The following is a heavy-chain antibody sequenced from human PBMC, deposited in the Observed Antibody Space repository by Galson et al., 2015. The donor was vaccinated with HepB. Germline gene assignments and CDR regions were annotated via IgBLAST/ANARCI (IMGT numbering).Heavy chain of an antibody. CDR1: GYTFSSYS. CDR3: ARGALVVAVGATQNNWFDP. D-gene: IGHD2-15*01. V-gene: IGHV1-18*01. J-gene: IGHJ5*02. CDR2: ISPHNRYP. Sequence: SVKVSCKASGYTFSSYSITWVRQAPGQGLEWVGWISPHNRYPNYAQNFQGRVSMTTDTSTSTAYMELRSLRSDDTAVYYCARGALVVAVGATQNNWFDPWGRGTLLTVSS.